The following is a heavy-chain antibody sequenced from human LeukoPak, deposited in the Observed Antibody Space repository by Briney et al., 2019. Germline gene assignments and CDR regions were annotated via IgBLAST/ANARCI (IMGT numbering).Heavy chain of an antibody. J-gene: IGHJ6*03. CDR3: ARYSSYYDYRPYYYYYMDV. V-gene: IGHV1-18*04. CDR1: GYTFTGYY. D-gene: IGHD3-22*01. CDR2: ISAYSSDT. Sequence: GASVKVSCKASGYTFTGYYMHWVRQAPGQGLEWMGWISAYSSDTNYAQRFQDRLTMTTDTSTNTAYMELRSLRSDDTAVYYCARYSSYYDYRPYYYYYMDVWGKGTTVTISS.